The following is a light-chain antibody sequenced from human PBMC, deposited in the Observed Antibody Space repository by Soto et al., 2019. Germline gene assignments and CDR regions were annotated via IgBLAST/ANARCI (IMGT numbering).Light chain of an antibody. V-gene: IGKV1-5*03. CDR1: QSISDQ. CDR2: KAS. CDR3: QQYNSYPWT. Sequence: DIQMTQSPSTLSASVGDRVTITCRASQSISDQLAWYQQKTGRAPEVLIHKASTLESGVPSRFSGNGSGTEFTLAISSLQPDDFATYYCQQYNSYPWTFGQGTKVDIK. J-gene: IGKJ1*01.